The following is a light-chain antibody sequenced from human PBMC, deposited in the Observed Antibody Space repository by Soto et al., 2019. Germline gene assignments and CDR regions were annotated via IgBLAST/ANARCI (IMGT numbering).Light chain of an antibody. CDR3: QQYNSNPST. J-gene: IGKJ2*01. V-gene: IGKV4-1*01. CDR1: QSLYNSNNLNY. Sequence: DIVMTQSPDSLAVFLGERATINCKSSQSLYNSNNLNYLAWYQQKPGQPPKLLLYWASTRESVVPLRFIGSGSGPDFTLTLSSLQAADVAVYYCQQYNSNPSTFGPWKKLEIK. CDR2: WAS.